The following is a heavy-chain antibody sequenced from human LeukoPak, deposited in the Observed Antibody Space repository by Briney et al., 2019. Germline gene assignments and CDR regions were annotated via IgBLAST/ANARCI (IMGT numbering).Heavy chain of an antibody. Sequence: SVKVSCKASGGTFTSYAISWVRQAPGQGLEWMGRITPIVGLANYAQKFQGRVTFIADKSTSTSYMNLSGLRSEDTAMYYCARHSPWLVPDYWGQGTLVTVSS. CDR3: ARHSPWLVPDY. J-gene: IGHJ4*02. D-gene: IGHD6-19*01. V-gene: IGHV1-69*04. CDR1: GGTFTSYA. CDR2: ITPIVGLA.